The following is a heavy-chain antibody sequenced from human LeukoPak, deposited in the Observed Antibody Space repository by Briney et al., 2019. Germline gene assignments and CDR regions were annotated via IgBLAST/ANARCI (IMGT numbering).Heavy chain of an antibody. Sequence: SETLSLTCAVYGGSFSGYYWSWIRQPPGKGLEWIGEINHSGSTNYNPSLKSRVTISVDTSKNQFSLKLSSVTAADTAVYYCARSFPRGGNRHYFDYWGQGTLVTVSS. CDR3: ARSFPRGGNRHYFDY. D-gene: IGHD2-15*01. J-gene: IGHJ4*02. CDR1: GGSFSGYY. CDR2: INHSGST. V-gene: IGHV4-34*01.